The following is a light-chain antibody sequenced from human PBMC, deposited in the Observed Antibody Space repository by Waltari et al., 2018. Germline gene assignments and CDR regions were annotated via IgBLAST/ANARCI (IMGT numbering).Light chain of an antibody. CDR1: TGDVTSGYY. J-gene: IGLJ3*02. V-gene: IGLV7-46*01. CDR3: LLSYSGSWV. Sequence: QTVVTQEPSLTVSPGGTVTLTCASSTGDVTSGYYPYWFQQKPGQAPRTLIYETSNKHSWTPARFSGSLLGGKAALTLSGAQAEDEADYYCLLSYSGSWVFGGGTKLTVL. CDR2: ETS.